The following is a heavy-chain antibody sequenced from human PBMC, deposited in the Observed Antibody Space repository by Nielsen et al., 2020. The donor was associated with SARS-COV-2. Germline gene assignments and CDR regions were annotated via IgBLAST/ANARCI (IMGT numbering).Heavy chain of an antibody. Sequence: GESLNISCAASGFTLSSYEMNWVRQAPGKGLEWVSYISSSGSTIYYADSVKGRFTISRDNAKNSLYLQMNSLRAEDTAVYYCASGAVADDYWGQGTLVTVSS. V-gene: IGHV3-48*03. CDR2: ISSSGSTI. CDR1: GFTLSSYE. J-gene: IGHJ4*02. CDR3: ASGAVADDY. D-gene: IGHD6-19*01.